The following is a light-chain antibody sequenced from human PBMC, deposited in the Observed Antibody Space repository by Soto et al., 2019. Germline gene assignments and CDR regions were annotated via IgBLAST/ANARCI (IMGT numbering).Light chain of an antibody. CDR2: DAS. Sequence: DIQMTQSPSSLSASVGDRVTITCQASQDIKNYLNWYQQKPGKAPNLLIYDASNLKTGVPSRFSGSRSGTHFTFNISSMQPADIATYYCHNHDHLPPLSFGGGTKVEIK. CDR1: QDIKNY. J-gene: IGKJ4*01. V-gene: IGKV1-33*01. CDR3: HNHDHLPPLS.